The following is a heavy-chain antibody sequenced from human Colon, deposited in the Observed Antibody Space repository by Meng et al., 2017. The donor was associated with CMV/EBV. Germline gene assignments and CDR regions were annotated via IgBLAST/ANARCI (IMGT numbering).Heavy chain of an antibody. J-gene: IGHJ4*02. CDR2: IKPSTGDT. CDR1: GYTFKFSS. Sequence: QVPLVQSGAEVKRPGDSVKVSCKASGYTFKFSSMHWVRQAPGQGPEWMGRIKPSTGDTNYAQNFQGRVTVTRDTSISTVYMEVNSLTSDDTAVYYCTREGFDYWGQGALVTVSS. V-gene: IGHV1-2*06. CDR3: TREGFDY.